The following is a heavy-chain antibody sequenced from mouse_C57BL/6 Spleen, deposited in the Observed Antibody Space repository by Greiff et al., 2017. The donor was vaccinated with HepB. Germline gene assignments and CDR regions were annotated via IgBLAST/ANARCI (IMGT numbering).Heavy chain of an antibody. Sequence: VQLKESGPGLVTPSQSLSLTCSVTGYSITSGYYWNWIRQFPGNKLEWMGYISYDGSNNYNPSLKNRISITRDTSKNQLFLKLNSVTTEDTATCYCANSLDYCDYWGQGTTLTVSS. CDR2: ISYDGSN. V-gene: IGHV3-6*01. CDR3: ANSLDYCDY. J-gene: IGHJ2*01. D-gene: IGHD6-1*01. CDR1: GYSITSGYY.